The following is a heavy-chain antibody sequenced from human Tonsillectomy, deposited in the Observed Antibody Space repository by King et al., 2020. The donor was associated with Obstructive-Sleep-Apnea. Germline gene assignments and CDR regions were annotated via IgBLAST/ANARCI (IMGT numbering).Heavy chain of an antibody. CDR1: GYSFTSSW. J-gene: IGHJ3*02. CDR2: IYPGDSDT. Sequence: VQLVQSGAEVKKPGESLKISCKGSGYSFTSSWIGWVRQMPGKGLEWMGIIYPGDSDTKYSPSFQGQVTISADKSISTAYLQWSSLKASDTAMYYCAGHDDQNYYASSGYYYGAFDIWGQGTMVTVSS. D-gene: IGHD3-22*01. V-gene: IGHV5-51*01. CDR3: AGHDDQNYYASSGYYYGAFDI.